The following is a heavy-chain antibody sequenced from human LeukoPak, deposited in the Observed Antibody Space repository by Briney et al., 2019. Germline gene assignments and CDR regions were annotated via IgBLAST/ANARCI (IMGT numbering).Heavy chain of an antibody. CDR1: GFILSSYE. D-gene: IGHD3-10*01. V-gene: IGHV3-48*03. CDR3: ARDPVYYGAGSYVADGFDI. Sequence: QTGGSLRLSCAASGFILSSYEMNWVRQAPGQGLEWISYISGDGSIIYYADSVKGRFTISRDNAKNSLYLQMTSLRAEDTAVYYCARDPVYYGAGSYVADGFDIWGQGTVVTVSS. J-gene: IGHJ3*02. CDR2: ISGDGSII.